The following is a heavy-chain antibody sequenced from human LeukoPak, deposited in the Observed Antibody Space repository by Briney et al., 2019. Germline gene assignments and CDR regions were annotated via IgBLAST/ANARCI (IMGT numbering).Heavy chain of an antibody. Sequence: PGGSLRLSCAASGFTFSSYAMSWVRQAPGKGLEWVSAISGSGSSTYYADSVKGRFTISRDSSKNTLYLQMNSLRAEDTAVYYCARGSGYFLDFDYWGQGTLVTVSS. CDR2: ISGSGSST. D-gene: IGHD3-22*01. V-gene: IGHV3-23*01. CDR3: ARGSGYFLDFDY. J-gene: IGHJ4*02. CDR1: GFTFSSYA.